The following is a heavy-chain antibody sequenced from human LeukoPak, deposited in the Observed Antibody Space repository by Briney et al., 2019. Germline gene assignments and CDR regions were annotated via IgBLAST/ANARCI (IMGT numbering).Heavy chain of an antibody. V-gene: IGHV3-23*01. J-gene: IGHJ6*02. CDR1: GFTFSSYA. CDR2: ISGSGGST. D-gene: IGHD4-23*01. Sequence: GGSLRLSCAASGFTFSSYAMSWVRQAPGKGLEWVSAISGSGGSTYYADSVKGRFTISRDNSKNTLYLQMNSLRAEDTAVYYCARRATVVSFYYGMDVWGQGTTVTVSS. CDR3: ARRATVVSFYYGMDV.